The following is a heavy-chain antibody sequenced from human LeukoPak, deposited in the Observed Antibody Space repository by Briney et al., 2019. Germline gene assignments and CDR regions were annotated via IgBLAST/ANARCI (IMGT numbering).Heavy chain of an antibody. CDR2: ITNDGSST. Sequence: GGSLRLSCAASGLTFSSHWMHWVRQAPGKGLVWVSRITNDGSSTTYADSVKGRFTISRDNAKNMLYLQVNSLRAEDTAVYYCARHSAIAARPRGFDPWGQGTTVTVSS. CDR1: GLTFSSHW. CDR3: ARHSAIAARPRGFDP. D-gene: IGHD6-13*01. J-gene: IGHJ6*02. V-gene: IGHV3-74*01.